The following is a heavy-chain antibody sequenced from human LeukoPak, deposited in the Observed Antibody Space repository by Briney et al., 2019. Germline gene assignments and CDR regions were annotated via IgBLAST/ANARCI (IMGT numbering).Heavy chain of an antibody. Sequence: PGGSLRLSCAASGFTFNSYEMNWVCQAPGKGLEWVSYINSGGSAIYYADSVKGRFAISRDNAKNSLYLQMNSLRADDTAVYYCARGGSYVHYWGQGTLVPVSS. V-gene: IGHV3-48*03. CDR1: GFTFNSYE. J-gene: IGHJ4*02. CDR3: ARGGSYVHY. D-gene: IGHD1-26*01. CDR2: INSGGSAI.